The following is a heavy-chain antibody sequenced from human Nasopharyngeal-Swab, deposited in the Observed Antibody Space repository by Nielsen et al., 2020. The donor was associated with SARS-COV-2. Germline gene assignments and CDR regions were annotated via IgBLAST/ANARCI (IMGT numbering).Heavy chain of an antibody. D-gene: IGHD1-26*01. CDR3: AREGRYPRYYYGMDV. V-gene: IGHV7-4-1*02. J-gene: IGHJ6*02. CDR2: INTNTGNP. Sequence: WVRQAPGQGLEWMGWINTNTGNPTYAQGFTGRSVFSLDTSVSTAYLQISSLKAEDTAVYYCAREGRYPRYYYGMDVWGQGTTVTVSS.